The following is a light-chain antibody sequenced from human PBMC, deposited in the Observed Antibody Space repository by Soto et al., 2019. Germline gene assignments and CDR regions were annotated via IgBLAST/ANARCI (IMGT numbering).Light chain of an antibody. CDR1: QSISTW. CDR3: QQYNSYSPT. CDR2: KAS. J-gene: IGKJ1*01. Sequence: DISMNQSPSTLSGSIGDRVTITCRASQSISTWLAWYQQEPGKAPKLLIHKASSLQSGVPSRFSGSGSGTDFTLTISSLHPDDFATYYCQQYNSYSPTFGQGTKVDI. V-gene: IGKV1-5*03.